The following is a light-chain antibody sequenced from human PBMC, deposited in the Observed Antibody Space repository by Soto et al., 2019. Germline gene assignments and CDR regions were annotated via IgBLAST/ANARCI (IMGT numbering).Light chain of an antibody. CDR2: GAS. CDR3: QHYGSSPPLT. J-gene: IGKJ4*01. CDR1: QSVSSSY. Sequence: EIVLTQSPGTLSLSPGERATLSCRTSQSVSSSYIAWYQKRPGQAPRLLIYGASKRATDIPDTFSGSGSGTDFTLTISRLEPEDFAVYYCQHYGSSPPLTFGGGTKVEIK. V-gene: IGKV3-20*01.